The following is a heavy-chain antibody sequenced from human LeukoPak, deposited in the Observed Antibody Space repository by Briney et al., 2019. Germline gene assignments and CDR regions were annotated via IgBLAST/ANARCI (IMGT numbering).Heavy chain of an antibody. CDR3: ATGEQQLDDYYYYYYMDV. V-gene: IGHV4-30-4*08. Sequence: SETLSHTRTLSLGSISSAVYYWSWTRHPPGKGLECLGYIYYGGSTNYNPSLKSRVPTPVNTSKNQFSLKLSSVTAADTAVDYCATGEQQLDDYYYYYYMDVWGKGTTVTVSS. CDR1: LGSISSAVYY. D-gene: IGHD6-13*01. CDR2: IYYGGST. J-gene: IGHJ6*03.